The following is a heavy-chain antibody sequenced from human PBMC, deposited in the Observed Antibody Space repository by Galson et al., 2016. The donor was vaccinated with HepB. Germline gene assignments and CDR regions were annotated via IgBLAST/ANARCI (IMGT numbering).Heavy chain of an antibody. V-gene: IGHV3-30*18. CDR2: ISYDGSNK. J-gene: IGHJ4*02. CDR3: AKVRGRSYNDYVPPFDS. Sequence: SLRLSCAASGFTFSTYGMHWVRQAPGKGLEWVAVISYDGSNKYYADSVSGRSTISRDNYENTLYLHMNRLRVEDTAVYYCAKVRGRSYNDYVPPFDSWGQGALVTVSS. CDR1: GFTFSTYG. D-gene: IGHD4/OR15-4a*01.